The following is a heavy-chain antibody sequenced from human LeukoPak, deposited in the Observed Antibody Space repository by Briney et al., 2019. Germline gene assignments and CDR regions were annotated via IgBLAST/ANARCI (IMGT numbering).Heavy chain of an antibody. CDR2: IIPTFGTA. CDR1: GGTFSSYA. J-gene: IGHJ4*02. V-gene: IGHV1-69*05. Sequence: SVKVSCKASGGTFSSYAISWVRQAPGQGLEWMGGIIPTFGTANYAQKFQGRVTITTDESTSTAYMELSSLRSEDTAVYYCARWVYDSSGYPDYWGQGTLVTVSS. CDR3: ARWVYDSSGYPDY. D-gene: IGHD3-22*01.